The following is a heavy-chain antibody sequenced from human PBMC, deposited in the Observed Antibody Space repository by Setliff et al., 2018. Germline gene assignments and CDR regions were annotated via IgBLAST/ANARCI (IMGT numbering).Heavy chain of an antibody. J-gene: IGHJ3*02. CDR2: IYYSGST. Sequence: SETLSLTCTVSGGSISSGGYYWSWIRQHPGKGLEWIGYIYYSGSTYYNPSLKSRVTISVDTSKNQFSLKLSSVTAADTAVYYCARVALVVVIRNALDIWGQGTMVT. D-gene: IGHD2-21*01. CDR3: ARVALVVVIRNALDI. V-gene: IGHV4-31*03. CDR1: GGSISSGGYY.